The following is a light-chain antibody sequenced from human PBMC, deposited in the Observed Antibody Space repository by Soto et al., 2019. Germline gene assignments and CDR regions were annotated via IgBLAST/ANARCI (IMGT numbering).Light chain of an antibody. CDR1: QSVSTN. V-gene: IGKV3-15*01. J-gene: IGKJ4*01. Sequence: EIVMTQSPATLSVSPGETATLSCTASQSVSTNLAWYQHKPGQAPRLLIYGASTRTTVVPARFSGSGSGTEFTLTISSLQSEDFAVYFCHQYNNSPVTFGGGTKVEIK. CDR3: HQYNNSPVT. CDR2: GAS.